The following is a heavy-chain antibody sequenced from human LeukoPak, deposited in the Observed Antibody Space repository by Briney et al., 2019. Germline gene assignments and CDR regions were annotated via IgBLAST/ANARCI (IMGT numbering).Heavy chain of an antibody. CDR3: ARQLGTGTSPYER. J-gene: IGHJ4*02. Sequence: NLGEPLDISFQASGSPFTSYWSSWGRQLPGKGLELLGILYAGGSNTTYSPSFQGQVTISADKSISTAYLQWSSLKASDTAMDYCARQLGTGTSPYERWGKVIMVT. CDR1: GSPFTSYW. CDR2: LYAGGSNT. V-gene: IGHV5-51*01. D-gene: IGHD1-1*01.